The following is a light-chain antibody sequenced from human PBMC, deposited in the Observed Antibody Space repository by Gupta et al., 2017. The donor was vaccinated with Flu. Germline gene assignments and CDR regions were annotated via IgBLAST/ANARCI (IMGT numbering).Light chain of an antibody. CDR1: SSDVGGYSY. CDR2: EVT. CDR3: ASYTTTATWV. Sequence: QSTLTQPASVSGSPGQSITISCTGTSSDVGGYSYVSWYQQHPGKAPKLMFYEVTGRPAGVSTRFSGSKSGNTASLTISGLQAEDEADYFCASYTTTATWVFGGGTKLTVL. J-gene: IGLJ3*02. V-gene: IGLV2-14*01.